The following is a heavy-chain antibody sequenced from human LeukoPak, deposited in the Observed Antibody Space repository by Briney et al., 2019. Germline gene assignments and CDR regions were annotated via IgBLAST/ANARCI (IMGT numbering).Heavy chain of an antibody. Sequence: PGGSLRLCCAASGFSFSDAWMSWVRQAPGKGLEWLGRIKSKNDGGTTHYAAPVKGRVIISRDDSKTTLYLEMSGLKIDDTALYYCTAGTLVRGDILSGDSHWGQGTLVTVFS. D-gene: IGHD3-10*01. J-gene: IGHJ1*01. CDR3: TAGTLVRGDILSGDSH. CDR1: GFSFSDAW. V-gene: IGHV3-15*01. CDR2: IKSKNDGGTT.